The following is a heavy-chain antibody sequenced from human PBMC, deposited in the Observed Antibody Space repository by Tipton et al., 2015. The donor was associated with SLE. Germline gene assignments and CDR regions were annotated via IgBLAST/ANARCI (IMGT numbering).Heavy chain of an antibody. Sequence: TLSLTCTVSGGSFSGNYWIWIRQSPGKGLEWIGEINHSGTPNYNPSLKSRVTISADTSKNQFSLRLTSLTAADTAIYFCARLQYLFAGINVWGKGTAVTVS. CDR3: ARLQYLFAGINV. V-gene: IGHV4-34*01. J-gene: IGHJ6*03. D-gene: IGHD3-3*01. CDR2: INHSGTP. CDR1: GGSFSGNY.